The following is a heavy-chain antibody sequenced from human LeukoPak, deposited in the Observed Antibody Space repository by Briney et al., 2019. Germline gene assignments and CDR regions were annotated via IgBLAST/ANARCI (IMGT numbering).Heavy chain of an antibody. Sequence: GGSLRLSCAASGFTFSSYAMSWVRQAPGKGLEWVSAISGSGGSTYYADSVKGRFTISRDNSKNTLYLQMNSLRAEDTAVYYCAKDRLLWFGELSQYNWFDPWGQGTLVTVSS. J-gene: IGHJ5*02. CDR3: AKDRLLWFGELSQYNWFDP. V-gene: IGHV3-23*01. CDR1: GFTFSSYA. CDR2: ISGSGGST. D-gene: IGHD3-10*01.